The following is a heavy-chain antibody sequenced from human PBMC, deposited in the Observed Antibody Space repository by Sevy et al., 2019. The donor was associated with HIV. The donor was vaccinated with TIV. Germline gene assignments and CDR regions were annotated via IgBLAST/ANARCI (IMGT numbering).Heavy chain of an antibody. CDR3: ARVPDSGGRGRADY. CDR2: ISSSGVYE. J-gene: IGHJ4*02. V-gene: IGHV3-21*01. D-gene: IGHD1-26*01. CDR1: GFSFNTYT. Sequence: RGSLRLSCAASGFSFNTYTFYWVRQAPGEGLEWISSISSSGVYEYYADSVRGRFTISRDNAKNSLSLQMNGLRVEDTGVYYCARVPDSGGRGRADYWGQGTRVTVSS.